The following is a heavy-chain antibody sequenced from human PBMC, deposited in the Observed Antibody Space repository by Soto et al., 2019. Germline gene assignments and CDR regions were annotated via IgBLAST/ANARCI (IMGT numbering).Heavy chain of an antibody. V-gene: IGHV3-30*18. CDR1: GFTFSSYG. J-gene: IGHJ4*02. Sequence: GGSLRLSCAASGFTFSSYGMHWVRQAPGKGLEWVAVISYDGSNKYYADSVKGRFTISRDNSKNTLYLQMNSLRAEDTAVYYCAKDLHGYFDYWGQGTLVTVYS. CDR3: AKDLHGYFDY. CDR2: ISYDGSNK.